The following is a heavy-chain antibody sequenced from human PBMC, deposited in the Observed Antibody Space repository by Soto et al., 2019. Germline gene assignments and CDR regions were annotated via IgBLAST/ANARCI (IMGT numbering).Heavy chain of an antibody. CDR2: ISYDGSNK. CDR3: AREYCSSTSSSLYYYYGMDV. Sequence: GGSLRLSCAASGFTFSSYAMHWVRQAPGKGLEWVAVISYDGSNKYYADSVKSRFTISRDNSKNTLYLQMNSLRAEDTAVYYCAREYCSSTSSSLYYYYGMDVWGQGTTVTVSS. V-gene: IGHV3-30-3*01. D-gene: IGHD2-2*01. CDR1: GFTFSSYA. J-gene: IGHJ6*02.